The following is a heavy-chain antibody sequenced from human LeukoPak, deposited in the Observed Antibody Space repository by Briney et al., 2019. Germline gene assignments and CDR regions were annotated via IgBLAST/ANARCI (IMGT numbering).Heavy chain of an antibody. CDR3: ATPPVYGDYYFDY. J-gene: IGHJ4*02. D-gene: IGHD4-17*01. CDR1: GFTFSSYS. V-gene: IGHV3-48*01. CDR2: ISSSSSTI. Sequence: GGSLRLSCAASGFTFSSYSMNWARQAPGKGLEWVSYISSSSSTIYYADSVKGRFTISRDNAKNSLYLQMNSLRAEDTAVYYCATPPVYGDYYFDYWGQGTLVTVSS.